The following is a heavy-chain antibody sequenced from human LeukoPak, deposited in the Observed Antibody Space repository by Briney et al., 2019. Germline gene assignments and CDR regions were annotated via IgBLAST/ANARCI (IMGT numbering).Heavy chain of an antibody. Sequence: GESLKISCKGSGYSFTNYWITWVRQMPGKGLEWMGIIYPADSDTKCSPSFQGQVTISADKSTNTAYLQWSSLKASDTAMYYCARSPRDGYHDAFDIWGQGTMVTVSS. CDR2: IYPADSDT. D-gene: IGHD5-24*01. J-gene: IGHJ3*02. V-gene: IGHV5-51*01. CDR1: GYSFTNYW. CDR3: ARSPRDGYHDAFDI.